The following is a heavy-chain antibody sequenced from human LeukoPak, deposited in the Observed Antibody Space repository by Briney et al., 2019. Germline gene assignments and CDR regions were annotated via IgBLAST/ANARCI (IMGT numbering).Heavy chain of an antibody. CDR3: AREPRYDFWSDQRDWFDP. Sequence: ASVKVSCKASGGTFSSYAISWVRQAPGQGLEWMGGIIPIFGTANYAQKFQGRVTITTDESTSTAYMELSSLRSEDTAVYYCAREPRYDFWSDQRDWFDPWGQGTLVTVSS. CDR2: IIPIFGTA. V-gene: IGHV1-69*05. J-gene: IGHJ5*02. D-gene: IGHD3-3*01. CDR1: GGTFSSYA.